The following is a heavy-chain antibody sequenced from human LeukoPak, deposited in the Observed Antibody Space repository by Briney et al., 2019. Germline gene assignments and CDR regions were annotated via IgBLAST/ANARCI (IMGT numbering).Heavy chain of an antibody. D-gene: IGHD2-2*01. CDR2: ISGDGGST. CDR1: GFTFDDYA. V-gene: IGHV3-43*02. J-gene: IGHJ2*01. Sequence: GGSLRLSCAASGFTFDDYAMHWVRQAPGKGLEWVSLISGDGGSTYYADSVKGRFTISRDNSKNSLYLQMNSLRTEDTALYYCAKNAVGSTSWYPDWYFDLWGRGTLVTVSS. CDR3: AKNAVGSTSWYPDWYFDL.